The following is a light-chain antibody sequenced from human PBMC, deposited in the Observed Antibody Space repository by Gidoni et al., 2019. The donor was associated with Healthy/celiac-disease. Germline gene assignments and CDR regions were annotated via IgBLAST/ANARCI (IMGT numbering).Light chain of an antibody. CDR2: EVS. J-gene: IGLJ3*02. V-gene: IGLV2-14*01. Sequence: ALTQSASVSGSPGQSITISCTGTSSDVGGYNYVPWYQQHPGKAPKLMIYEVSNRPSGVSNRFSGSKSGNTASLTISGLQAEDEADYYCSSYTSSSTLWVFGGGTKLTVL. CDR3: SSYTSSSTLWV. CDR1: SSDVGGYNY.